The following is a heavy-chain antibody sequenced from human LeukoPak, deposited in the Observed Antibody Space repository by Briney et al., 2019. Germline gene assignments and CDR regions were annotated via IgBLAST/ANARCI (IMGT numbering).Heavy chain of an antibody. J-gene: IGHJ4*02. D-gene: IGHD1-1*01. V-gene: IGHV3-21*01. CDR1: GFTFSNYA. CDR3: ARGTGNHDDY. CDR2: ISSSSSYI. Sequence: GSLRLSCAASGFTFSNYALSWVRQAPGKGLEWVSSISSSSSYIYYADSVKGRFTISRDNAKNSLYLQMNSLRAEDTAVYYCARGTGNHDDYWGQGTLVTVSS.